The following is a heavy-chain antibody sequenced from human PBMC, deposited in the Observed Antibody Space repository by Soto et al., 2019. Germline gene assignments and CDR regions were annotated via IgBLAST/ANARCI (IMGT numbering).Heavy chain of an antibody. J-gene: IGHJ6*02. D-gene: IGHD5-18*01. CDR3: ARGGSGYSAKNLWNPMDV. Sequence: VASVKVSCKASGYTFTSYAMHWVRQAPGQRLEWMGWINAGNGNTKYSQEFQGRVTITRDTSASTAYMELSSLRSEDTAVYYCARGGSGYSAKNLWNPMDVWGQGTTVTVSS. V-gene: IGHV1-3*01. CDR2: INAGNGNT. CDR1: GYTFTSYA.